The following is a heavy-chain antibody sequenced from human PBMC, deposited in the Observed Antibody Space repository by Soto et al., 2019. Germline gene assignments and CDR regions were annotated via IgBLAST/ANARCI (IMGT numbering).Heavy chain of an antibody. V-gene: IGHV1-3*01. Sequence: GASVKVSCKASGYTFTSYAMHWVRQAPGQRLEWMGWINAGNGNTKYSQKFQGRVTITRDTSASTAYMELSSLRSEDTAVYYCARGPFFYDFWSGSHFDYWGQGTLVTVSS. CDR1: GYTFTSYA. D-gene: IGHD3-3*01. J-gene: IGHJ4*02. CDR3: ARGPFFYDFWSGSHFDY. CDR2: INAGNGNT.